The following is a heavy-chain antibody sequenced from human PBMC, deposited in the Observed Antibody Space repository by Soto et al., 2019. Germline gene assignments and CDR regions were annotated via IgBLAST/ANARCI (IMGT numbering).Heavy chain of an antibody. CDR3: AEDLTGTSPNWFDP. V-gene: IGHV4-30-4*01. CDR1: GGPINSPDYY. Sequence: SETLSLTCNVSGGPINSPDYYWSWIRQSPGKGLEWIGYLYFNGGTQYNPSLRTPVSMSLDTSKKHFSLQMNSLRAEDTAVYYCAEDLTGTSPNWFDPWGQGTLVTVSS. J-gene: IGHJ5*02. CDR2: LYFNGGT. D-gene: IGHD1-7*01.